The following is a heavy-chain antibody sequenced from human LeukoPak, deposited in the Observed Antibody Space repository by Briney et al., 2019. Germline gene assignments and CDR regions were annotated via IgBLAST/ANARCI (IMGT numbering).Heavy chain of an antibody. CDR1: GGSFSGYY. J-gene: IGHJ5*02. D-gene: IGHD2-15*01. V-gene: IGHV4-34*01. Sequence: KPSETLSLTCAVYGGSFSGYYWSWIRQPPGKGLEWIGEINHSGSTNYNPSLKSRVSISIDTSKNQFSLKLSSVTAADTAVYYCARDRYCIGGICYSGRFDPWGRGTLVTVSS. CDR2: INHSGST. CDR3: ARDRYCIGGICYSGRFDP.